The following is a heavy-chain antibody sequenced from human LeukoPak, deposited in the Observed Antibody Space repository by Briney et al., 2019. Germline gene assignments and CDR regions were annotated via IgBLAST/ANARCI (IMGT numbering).Heavy chain of an antibody. J-gene: IGHJ4*02. V-gene: IGHV3-23*01. CDR2: ISGSGGTT. D-gene: IGHD3-9*01. Sequence: GGSLRLSCAASGFTFSNYAMNWVRQARGKRLEWVSSISGSGGTTYYADSVKGRFTISRDNSKNTLYLQMNSLRTEDTAVYYCAKVRYVGYYFDTWGQGTLVTVSS. CDR1: GFTFSNYA. CDR3: AKVRYVGYYFDT.